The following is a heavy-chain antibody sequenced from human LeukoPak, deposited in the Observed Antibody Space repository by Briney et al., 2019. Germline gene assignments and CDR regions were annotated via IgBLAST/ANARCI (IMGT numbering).Heavy chain of an antibody. CDR2: IYYSGST. Sequence: SETLSLTCTVSGGSISSSSYYWGWIRQPPGKGLEWIGSIYYSGSTYYNPSLKSRVTISVDTSKNQFSLKLSSVTAADTAVYYCARGGERWFFYYGSGSYSVKLDYWGQGTLVTVSS. D-gene: IGHD3-10*01. V-gene: IGHV4-39*01. J-gene: IGHJ4*02. CDR3: ARGGERWFFYYGSGSYSVKLDY. CDR1: GGSISSSSYY.